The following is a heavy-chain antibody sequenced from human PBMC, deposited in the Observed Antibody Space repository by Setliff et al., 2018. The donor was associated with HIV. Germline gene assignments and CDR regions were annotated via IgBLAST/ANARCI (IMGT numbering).Heavy chain of an antibody. D-gene: IGHD7-27*01. V-gene: IGHV4-34*01. Sequence: SETLSLTCAVYGGSLSGYYWRWIRQPPGKGLEWIGDVSHTGSTNYNPSLKSRITISADTPKNQFSLKLSFVTAADTAVYYCARGAGDRGDAFDVWGQGTMVTVSS. CDR2: VSHTGST. J-gene: IGHJ3*01. CDR1: GGSLSGYY. CDR3: ARGAGDRGDAFDV.